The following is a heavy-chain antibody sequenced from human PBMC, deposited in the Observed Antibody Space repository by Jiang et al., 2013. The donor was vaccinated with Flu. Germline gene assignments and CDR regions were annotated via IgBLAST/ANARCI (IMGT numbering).Heavy chain of an antibody. V-gene: IGHV1-3*01. Sequence: GAEVKKPGASVKVSCKASGYTFTSYAMHWVRQAPGQRLEWMGWINAGNGNTKYSQKFQGRVTITRDTSASTAYMELSSLRSEDTAVYYCASPLDSSGYYGYLDYWGQGTLVTVSS. D-gene: IGHD3-22*01. CDR1: GYTFTSYA. CDR2: INAGNGNT. J-gene: IGHJ4*02. CDR3: ASPLDSSGYYGYLDY.